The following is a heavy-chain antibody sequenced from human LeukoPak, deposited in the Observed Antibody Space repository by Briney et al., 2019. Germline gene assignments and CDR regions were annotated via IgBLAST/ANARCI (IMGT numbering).Heavy chain of an antibody. V-gene: IGHV4-39*07. CDR2: INHSGST. D-gene: IGHD1-26*01. CDR1: GGSIRSSYYY. Sequence: PSETLSLTCTVSGGSIRSSYYYWGWIRQPPGKGLEWIGEINHSGSTNYNPSLKSRVTISVDTSKNQFSLKLSSVTAADTAVYYCARKGATTASYDAFDIWGQGTMVTVSS. CDR3: ARKGATTASYDAFDI. J-gene: IGHJ3*02.